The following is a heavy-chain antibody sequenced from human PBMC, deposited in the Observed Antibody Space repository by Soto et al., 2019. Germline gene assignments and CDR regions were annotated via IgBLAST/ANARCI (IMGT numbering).Heavy chain of an antibody. J-gene: IGHJ6*03. D-gene: IGHD4-4*01. CDR1: GFTFSSYG. CDR2: ISYDGSNK. V-gene: IGHV3-30*18. Sequence: QVQLVESGGGVVQPGRSLRLSCAASGFTFSSYGMHWVRQAPGKGLEWVAVISYDGSNKYYADSVKGRFTISRDNSKNTLYLQMNSLSAEHTAVYYCAKAYSNHKDYYYYYMDVWGKGTTVTVSS. CDR3: AKAYSNHKDYYYYYMDV.